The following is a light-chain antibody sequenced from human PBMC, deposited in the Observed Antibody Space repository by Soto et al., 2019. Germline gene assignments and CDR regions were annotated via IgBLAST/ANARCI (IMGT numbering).Light chain of an antibody. CDR2: DVS. CDR3: SSYTSSSTLA. CDR1: SSDVGGYNY. V-gene: IGLV2-14*01. Sequence: QSALTQPASVSGSPGQSITISCTGTSSDVGGYNYVSWYQQHPGKAPKLMIYDVSNRPTWVSNRFSGSKGGNTASLTISGLQAEDEADYYCSSYTSSSTLAFCGGTKPAVL. J-gene: IGLJ3*02.